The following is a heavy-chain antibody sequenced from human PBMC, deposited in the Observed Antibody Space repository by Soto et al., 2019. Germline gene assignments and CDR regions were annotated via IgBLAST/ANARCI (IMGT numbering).Heavy chain of an antibody. V-gene: IGHV4-34*01. J-gene: IGHJ5*01. Sequence: SETLSLTCPVYGGSFSGHSWTWIRPSPGKGLEWIGDINHSGRVNYSPSLKSRVTISLDTSKNQFSLTLSAVTAADTAMYYCSTRAYDTNGYYRFDPWGQGTLVTVSS. CDR3: STRAYDTNGYYRFDP. CDR2: INHSGRV. D-gene: IGHD3-22*01. CDR1: GGSFSGHS.